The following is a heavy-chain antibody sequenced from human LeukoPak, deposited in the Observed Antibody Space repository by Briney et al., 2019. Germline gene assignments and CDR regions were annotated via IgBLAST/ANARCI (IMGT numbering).Heavy chain of an antibody. CDR3: ARLDSSSWYVDY. V-gene: IGHV3-21*01. CDR1: GFTFSSYS. CDR2: ISSSSYI. Sequence: GGSLRLSCAASGFTFSSYSMNWVRQAPGKGLEWVSSISSSSYIYYADSVKGRFTISRDNAKNSLYLQMNSLRAEDTAVYYCARLDSSSWYVDYWGQGTLVTVSS. J-gene: IGHJ4*02. D-gene: IGHD6-13*01.